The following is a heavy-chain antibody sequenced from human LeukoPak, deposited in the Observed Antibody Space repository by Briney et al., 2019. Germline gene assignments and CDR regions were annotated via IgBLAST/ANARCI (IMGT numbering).Heavy chain of an antibody. V-gene: IGHV3-74*01. Sequence: GGSLRLSCAASGFSLSDYWMHWVRQAPGKGLVWVSRIETDGSVTNYADSVKGRFTISRDNAKNTLSLQMNSLRVEDTAVYYCAKIHSTGCNPVHVFDYWRQGTVVSVSS. J-gene: IGHJ4*02. CDR2: IETDGSVT. CDR1: GFSLSDYW. CDR3: AKIHSTGCNPVHVFDY. D-gene: IGHD2-15*01.